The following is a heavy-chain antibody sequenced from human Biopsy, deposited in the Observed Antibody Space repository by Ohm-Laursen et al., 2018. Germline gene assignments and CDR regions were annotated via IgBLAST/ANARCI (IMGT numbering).Heavy chain of an antibody. J-gene: IGHJ4*02. CDR1: GGSFTGHY. CDR2: ISYTGYT. V-gene: IGHV4-59*11. D-gene: IGHD4-23*01. Sequence: TLSLTCTVSGGSFTGHYWSWIRQPPGKGLEWIGHISYTGYTSYNASLKSRVTISVDTSRNHFSLRLSSLAAADTAVYYCARGSNDFGGLYFPRWGQGTLLTVSS. CDR3: ARGSNDFGGLYFPR.